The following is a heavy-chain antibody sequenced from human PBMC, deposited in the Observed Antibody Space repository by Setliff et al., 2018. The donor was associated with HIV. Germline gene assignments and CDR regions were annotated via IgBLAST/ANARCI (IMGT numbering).Heavy chain of an antibody. J-gene: IGHJ4*02. CDR1: GFSLSNTRMG. Sequence: VNPTETLTPTCTVSGFSLSNTRMGVSWIRQPPGKALEWVGYVSYSGATYYNPSLKTRAAISVDTSKNQFSLNLNSLTAADTAVYFCARVPIGSGSYYFDFWGQGTLVTVSS. V-gene: IGHV4-30-4*08. CDR2: VSYSGAT. CDR3: ARVPIGSGSYYFDF. D-gene: IGHD3-10*01.